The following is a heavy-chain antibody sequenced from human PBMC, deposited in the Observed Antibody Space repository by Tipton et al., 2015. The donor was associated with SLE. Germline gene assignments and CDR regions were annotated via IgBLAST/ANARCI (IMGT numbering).Heavy chain of an antibody. CDR3: ARILRWRWFDP. Sequence: TLSLTCTVSGVSFSTHYWTWLRQPPGKGLEWIGYIHDSGSALYNPSLKSRVTISVDTSESQFSLRMSSVTAADTAVYYCARILRWRWFDPWGEGTLVTVSS. D-gene: IGHD4-23*01. V-gene: IGHV4-59*11. CDR1: GVSFSTHY. CDR2: IHDSGSA. J-gene: IGHJ5*02.